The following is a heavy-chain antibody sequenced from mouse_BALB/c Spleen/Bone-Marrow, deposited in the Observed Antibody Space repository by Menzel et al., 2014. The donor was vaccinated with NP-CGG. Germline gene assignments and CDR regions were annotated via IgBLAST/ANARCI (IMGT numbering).Heavy chain of an antibody. CDR2: ISNKAYGYTI. J-gene: IGHJ4*01. V-gene: IGHV7-3*02. CDR1: GFTFTGYY. CDR3: AKLPMGY. Sequence: EVKLVESGGGLVQPGGSLRLSCTTSGFTFTGYYMSWVRQPPGKALEWLAFISNKAYGYTIEYSSSVRGRFTISRDNSQSSLYLQMNTLRAEDNAVYCCAKLPMGYWGQGTAVTASS.